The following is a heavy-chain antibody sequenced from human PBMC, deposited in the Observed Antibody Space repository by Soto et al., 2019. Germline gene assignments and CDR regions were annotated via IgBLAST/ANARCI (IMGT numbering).Heavy chain of an antibody. V-gene: IGHV1-2*02. Sequence: QVHLVQSGAEVKKPGASVKVSCMASGYNFIAQNIHWVRQAPGLGRERMGKTNPNSGGSDYPQAFQGRVTVTTDTSISTVYMELTRLKSDRTAVYYCAREGPVNTPSDACDRWGPGTRVIVSS. CDR2: TNPNSGGS. CDR3: AREGPVNTPSDACDR. J-gene: IGHJ3*01. CDR1: GYNFIAQN.